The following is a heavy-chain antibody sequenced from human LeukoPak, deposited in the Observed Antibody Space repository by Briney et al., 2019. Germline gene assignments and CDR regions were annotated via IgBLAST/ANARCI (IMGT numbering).Heavy chain of an antibody. CDR3: ARTPNGGGFDY. V-gene: IGHV4-59*01. J-gene: IGHJ4*02. CDR1: GGSIGNYY. D-gene: IGHD3-16*01. Sequence: PSETLSLTCTVSGGSIGNYYWNWIRQPPGKGLELIGYIYYSGTTNYNPSLRSRVTISVDTSKNQFSLKLSSVTAADTAVYYCARTPNGGGFDYWGQGTLVT. CDR2: IYYSGTT.